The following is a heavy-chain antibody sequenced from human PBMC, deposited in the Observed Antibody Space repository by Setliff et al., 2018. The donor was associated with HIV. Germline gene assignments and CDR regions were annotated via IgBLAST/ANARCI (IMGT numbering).Heavy chain of an antibody. D-gene: IGHD4-4*01. CDR2: INAGNGDT. Sequence: ASVKVSCKASGYTFTNYAMHWVRQAPGQRLEWMGWINAGNGDTKYSQKFQGRVTFTWDTSASTADMELSSLRSEDTALYYCARDSGDDYSDYYYYGMDVWGQGTTVTVSS. J-gene: IGHJ6*02. CDR3: ARDSGDDYSDYYYYGMDV. CDR1: GYTFTNYA. V-gene: IGHV1-3*01.